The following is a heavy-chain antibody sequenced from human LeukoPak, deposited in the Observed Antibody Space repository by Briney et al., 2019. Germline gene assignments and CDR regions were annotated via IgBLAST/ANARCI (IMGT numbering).Heavy chain of an antibody. Sequence: VASVKVSCKASGYTFTSYGISWVRQAPGQGLEWMGWISAYNGNTNYAQKLQGRVTMTTDTSTSTAYMELRSLRSDDTAVYYCARDRRCSGGSCWYNWFDPWGQGTLVTVSS. CDR1: GYTFTSYG. CDR2: ISAYNGNT. D-gene: IGHD2-15*01. V-gene: IGHV1-18*01. CDR3: ARDRRCSGGSCWYNWFDP. J-gene: IGHJ5*02.